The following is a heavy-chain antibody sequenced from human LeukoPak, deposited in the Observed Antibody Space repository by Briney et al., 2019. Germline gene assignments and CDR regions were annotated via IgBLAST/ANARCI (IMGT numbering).Heavy chain of an antibody. CDR2: IYYSGST. CDR1: GGSISSYY. V-gene: IGHV4-59*01. D-gene: IGHD4-11*01. CDR3: ARAYYSNYAPYYSDY. Sequence: TSSETLSLTCTVSGGSISSYYWSWIRQPPGKGLEWIGYIYYSGSTNYNPSLKSRVTISVDTSKNQFSLKLSSVTAADTAVYYCARAYYSNYAPYYSDYWGQGTLVTVSS. J-gene: IGHJ4*02.